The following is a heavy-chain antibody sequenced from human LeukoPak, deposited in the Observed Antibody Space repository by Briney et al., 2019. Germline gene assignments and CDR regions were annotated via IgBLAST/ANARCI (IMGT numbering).Heavy chain of an antibody. V-gene: IGHV3-7*01. D-gene: IGHD5-18*01. CDR1: GFTFSSYW. Sequence: GGSLRLSCAASGFTFSSYWMTWVRQAPGKGLEWVANIKQDESEKYYVDSVKGRFTISRDNAKSSLYLQMNSLRTEDTAVYYCARVLVYSYGSGYNIDVWGKGTTVTVSS. CDR2: IKQDESEK. J-gene: IGHJ6*03. CDR3: ARVLVYSYGSGYNIDV.